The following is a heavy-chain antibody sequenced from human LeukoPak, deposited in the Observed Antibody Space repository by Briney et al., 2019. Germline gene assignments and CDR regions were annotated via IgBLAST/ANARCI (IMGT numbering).Heavy chain of an antibody. CDR2: IYHSGST. CDR1: GYSISSGYY. D-gene: IGHD3-10*01. J-gene: IGHJ4*02. V-gene: IGHV4-38-2*01. CDR3: ARGLWFGEFNLDY. Sequence: SETLSLTCAVSGYSISSGYYWGWIRQPPGKGLEWIGSIYHSGSTYYNPSLKSRVTIPVDTSKNQFSLKLNSVTAADTAVYYCARGLWFGEFNLDYWGQGTLVIVSS.